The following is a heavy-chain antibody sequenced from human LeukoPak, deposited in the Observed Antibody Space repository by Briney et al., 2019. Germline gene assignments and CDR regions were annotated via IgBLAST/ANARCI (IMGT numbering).Heavy chain of an antibody. V-gene: IGHV4-4*09. CDR3: ARAQMVRAPNGYYYYMDV. CDR2: SYTSGST. CDR1: GGSISSYY. J-gene: IGHJ6*03. D-gene: IGHD3-10*01. Sequence: SETLSLTCTVSGGSISSYYWSWIRQPPGKGLEWIGYSYTSGSTNYNPSLKSRVTISVDTSKNQSSLKLSSVTAADTAVYYCARAQMVRAPNGYYYYMDVWGKGTTVTVSS.